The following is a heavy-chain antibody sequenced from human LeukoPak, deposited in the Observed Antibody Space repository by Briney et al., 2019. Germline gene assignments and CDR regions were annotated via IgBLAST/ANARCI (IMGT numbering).Heavy chain of an antibody. V-gene: IGHV1-46*01. CDR3: ARELISGSPGVPPFDY. CDR2: INPSGGST. Sequence: ASVKVSCKASGYTFTSYYMHWVRQAPGQGLEWMGIINPSGGSTSYAQKFQGRVTMTRDMSTSTVYMELSSLRSEDTAVYYCARELISGSPGVPPFDYWGQGTLVTVSS. D-gene: IGHD3-22*01. J-gene: IGHJ4*02. CDR1: GYTFTSYY.